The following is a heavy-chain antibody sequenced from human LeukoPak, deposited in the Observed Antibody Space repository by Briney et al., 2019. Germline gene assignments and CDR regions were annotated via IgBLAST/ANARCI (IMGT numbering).Heavy chain of an antibody. D-gene: IGHD3-10*01. CDR1: GFTFDDYA. Sequence: GGSLRLSCAASGFTFDDYAMHRVRQAPGPGLEGVSGFSWNSGSIGYADSVKGRLTISRDNAKHALYLQMNSLRAGDTALYYCAKGGFGELLIISGLDYWGQGTRVSVSS. V-gene: IGHV3-9*01. CDR3: AKGGFGELLIISGLDY. J-gene: IGHJ4*02. CDR2: FSWNSGSI.